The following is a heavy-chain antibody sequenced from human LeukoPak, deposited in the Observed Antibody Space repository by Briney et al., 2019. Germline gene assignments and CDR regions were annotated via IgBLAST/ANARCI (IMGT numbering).Heavy chain of an antibody. V-gene: IGHV4-59*08. CDR2: TYYSGSI. CDR1: GGSISSYF. D-gene: IGHD6-19*01. Sequence: SETLSLTCTVSGGSISSYFWSWIRQPPGKGLEWIGCTYYSGSINYNPSLETRVTILVDTSKNQFSLKLSSVTAADTAVYYCARQRVGSGWSTGHDYWGQGTLVTVSS. CDR3: ARQRVGSGWSTGHDY. J-gene: IGHJ4*02.